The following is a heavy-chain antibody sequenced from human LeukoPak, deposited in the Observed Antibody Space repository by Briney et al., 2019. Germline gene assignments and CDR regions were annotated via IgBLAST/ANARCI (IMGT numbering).Heavy chain of an antibody. V-gene: IGHV3-30-3*01. D-gene: IGHD1-26*01. CDR3: AGDKGGSHYFYYYMDV. CDR1: GFTFSSYA. J-gene: IGHJ6*03. CDR2: ISYDGSNK. Sequence: GGFLRLSCAASGFTFSSYAMHWVRQAPGKGLEWVAVISYDGSNKYYADSVKGRFTISRDNSKNTLYLQMNSLRAEDTAVYYCAGDKGGSHYFYYYMDVWGKGATVTVSS.